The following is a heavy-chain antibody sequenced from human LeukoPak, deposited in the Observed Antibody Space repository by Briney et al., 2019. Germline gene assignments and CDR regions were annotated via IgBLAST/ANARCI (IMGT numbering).Heavy chain of an antibody. CDR1: GFSVSTNY. Sequence: PGGSLRLSCAAFGFSVSTNYMTWVCQAPGKGLEWVSLIYSGGGTDYADSVKGRFTISRDNSKNTLYLQMNSLRAEDTAVYYCARDSLGFGWLTSWGQGTLVTVSS. J-gene: IGHJ4*02. D-gene: IGHD3-9*01. V-gene: IGHV3-53*01. CDR2: IYSGGGT. CDR3: ARDSLGFGWLTS.